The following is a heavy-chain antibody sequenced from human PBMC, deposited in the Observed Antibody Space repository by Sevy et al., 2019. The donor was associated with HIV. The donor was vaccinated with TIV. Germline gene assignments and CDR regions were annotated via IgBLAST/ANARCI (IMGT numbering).Heavy chain of an antibody. V-gene: IGHV4-59*01. CDR3: ARAPPVRSGDDSLNWFAP. J-gene: IGHJ5*02. Sequence: SETLSLTCTVSGGSISAYHWSWIRQPPGKGLEWIGYIHYTGSTKYNPSLESRVTISVDTSKNKFSLKLTFVTAADTAVYYCARAPPVRSGDDSLNWFAPWGQGTLVTVSS. CDR2: IHYTGST. D-gene: IGHD5-12*01. CDR1: GGSISAYH.